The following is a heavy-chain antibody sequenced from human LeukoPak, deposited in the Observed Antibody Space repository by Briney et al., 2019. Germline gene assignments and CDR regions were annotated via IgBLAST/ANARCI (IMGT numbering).Heavy chain of an antibody. V-gene: IGHV4-34*01. D-gene: IGHD3-10*01. CDR2: INHSGST. CDR1: GGSFSGYY. Sequence: SETRSLTCAVYGGSFSGYYWSWIRQPPGKGLEWIGEINHSGSTNYNPSLKSRVTISVDTSKNQFSLKLSSVTAADTAVYYCARGFDGSGSENWFDPWGQGTLVTVSS. CDR3: ARGFDGSGSENWFDP. J-gene: IGHJ5*02.